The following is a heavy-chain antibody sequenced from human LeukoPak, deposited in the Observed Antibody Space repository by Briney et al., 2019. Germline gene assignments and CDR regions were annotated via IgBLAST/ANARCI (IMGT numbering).Heavy chain of an antibody. Sequence: SVPLSLTCTVSGDSVTSYYWNWIRQPPGKGPEWIGYIHHSGSTNNNPSLRSRVTMSVDTSQNQFSLDLISVTAADTAVYYCARWNDGSHHFDCWGQGSLVT. CDR1: GDSVTSYY. D-gene: IGHD1-26*01. CDR2: IHHSGST. CDR3: ARWNDGSHHFDC. J-gene: IGHJ4*02. V-gene: IGHV4-59*02.